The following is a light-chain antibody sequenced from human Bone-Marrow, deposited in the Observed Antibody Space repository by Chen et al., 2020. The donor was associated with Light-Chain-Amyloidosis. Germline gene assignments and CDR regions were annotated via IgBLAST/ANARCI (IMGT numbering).Light chain of an antibody. CDR1: DLPTKY. Sequence: SYALTQPPPVPVSPGQTARNTCSGDDLPTKYAYWYQQKPGQAPVLVIHRDTERPSGISGRVSGSIEGRTATLTISEGEAEDETDYHCQSADSSGTYEVRFGGGTKLTV. CDR2: RDT. CDR3: QSADSSGTYEVR. J-gene: IGLJ2*01. V-gene: IGLV3-25*03.